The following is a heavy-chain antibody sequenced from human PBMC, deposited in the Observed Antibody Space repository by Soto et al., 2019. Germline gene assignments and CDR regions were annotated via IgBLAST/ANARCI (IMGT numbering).Heavy chain of an antibody. J-gene: IGHJ4*02. CDR1: GFTFSSYA. CDR2: IIPIFGTA. CDR3: ARVFYYGSGSYYRFDY. D-gene: IGHD3-10*01. Sequence: VQLVESGGGLVQPGGSLRLSCAASGFTFSSYAISWVRQAPGQGLEWMGGIIPIFGTANYAQKFQGRVTITADESTSTAYMELSSLRSEDTAVYYCARVFYYGSGSYYRFDYWGQGTLVTVSS. V-gene: IGHV1-69*01.